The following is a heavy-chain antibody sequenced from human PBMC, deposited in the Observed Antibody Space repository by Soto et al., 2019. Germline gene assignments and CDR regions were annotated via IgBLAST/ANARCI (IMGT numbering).Heavy chain of an antibody. J-gene: IGHJ4*02. CDR3: ARKAESRRYGDFDY. D-gene: IGHD4-17*01. CDR2: IIPIFGTA. Sequence: QVQLVQSGAEVKKPGSSVKVSCKASGGTFSSYAISWVRQAPGQGLEWMGGIIPIFGTANDAQKFQGRVTIAADESTSTAYMELSSMRSEDTAVYYCARKAESRRYGDFDYWGQGTLGTVSA. V-gene: IGHV1-69*01. CDR1: GGTFSSYA.